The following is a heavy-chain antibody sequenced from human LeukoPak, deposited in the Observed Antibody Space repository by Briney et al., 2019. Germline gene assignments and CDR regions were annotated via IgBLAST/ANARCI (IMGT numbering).Heavy chain of an antibody. Sequence: GASVKVSCKASGYTFTSYYMRWVRQAPGQGLEWMGIINPSGGSTSYAQKFQGRVTMTRDMSTSTVYMELSSLRSEDTAVYYCARDKPGHITMVRGVITPEYYFDYWGQGTLVTVSS. CDR3: ARDKPGHITMVRGVITPEYYFDY. J-gene: IGHJ4*02. CDR1: GYTFTSYY. D-gene: IGHD3-10*01. V-gene: IGHV1-46*01. CDR2: INPSGGST.